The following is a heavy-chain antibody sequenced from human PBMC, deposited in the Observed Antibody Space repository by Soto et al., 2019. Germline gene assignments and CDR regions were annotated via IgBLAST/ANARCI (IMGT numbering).Heavy chain of an antibody. J-gene: IGHJ4*02. D-gene: IGHD5-12*01. Sequence: WGSLRLSCSASGFTFSSYAMHWVRQAPGKGLEYVSAISSNGGSTYYADSVKGRFTISRDNSKNTLYLQMSSLRAEDTAVYYCVKDGYLGDFDYWGQGTLVTVSS. CDR3: VKDGYLGDFDY. V-gene: IGHV3-64D*06. CDR2: ISSNGGST. CDR1: GFTFSSYA.